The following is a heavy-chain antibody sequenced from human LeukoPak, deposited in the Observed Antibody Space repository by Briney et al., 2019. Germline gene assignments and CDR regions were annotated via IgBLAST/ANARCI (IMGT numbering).Heavy chain of an antibody. J-gene: IGHJ4*02. V-gene: IGHV4-34*01. CDR1: GVSFSGYY. CDR2: INHSGST. Sequence: PSETLSLTCAVYGVSFSGYYWSWVRQPPGKGLEWIGEINHSGSTNYNPSLKSRVTISVDTSKTQCSLKLSSVTAADTAVYYCAREFGYSGSYYFYWGQGTLVTVSS. D-gene: IGHD1-26*01. CDR3: AREFGYSGSYYFY.